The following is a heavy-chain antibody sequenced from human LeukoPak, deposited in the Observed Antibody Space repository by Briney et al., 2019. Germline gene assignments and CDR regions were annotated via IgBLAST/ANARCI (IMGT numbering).Heavy chain of an antibody. CDR2: IKEDGSEK. J-gene: IGHJ5*02. V-gene: IGHV3-7*01. CDR3: AKAVAARWLDP. Sequence: GGSLRLSCAASGFTFSSYWMSWVRQAPGKGLECVANIKEDGSEKNYVDSVKGRFAISRDNAKNSLYLQMNSLRAEDTAVYYCAKAVAARWLDPWGQGTLVIVSS. D-gene: IGHD6-19*01. CDR1: GFTFSSYW.